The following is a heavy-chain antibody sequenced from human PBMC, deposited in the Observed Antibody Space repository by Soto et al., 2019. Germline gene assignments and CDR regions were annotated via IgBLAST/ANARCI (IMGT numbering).Heavy chain of an antibody. CDR3: ARASNGRTKIDY. CDR1: GGSISSYY. V-gene: IGHV4-59*01. J-gene: IGHJ4*02. CDR2: IYSSGTT. Sequence: SETLSLTCTVSGGSISSYYWSWIRQPPGKGLEWIGYIYSSGTTNYNPSLKTRVTISVDTSKNQFSLKLSSVTAADTAVYFCARASNGRTKIDYWGQGTLVTVSS. D-gene: IGHD2-2*01.